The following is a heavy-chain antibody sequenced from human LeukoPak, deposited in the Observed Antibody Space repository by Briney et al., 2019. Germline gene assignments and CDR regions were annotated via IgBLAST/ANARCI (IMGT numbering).Heavy chain of an antibody. CDR1: GFTFSSYA. CDR3: ARDRTRLTY. J-gene: IGHJ4*02. Sequence: GGSLRLSCAASGFTFSSYAMHWVRQAPGKGLEWVAVISYDGSNKYYADSVKGRFTVSRDNSKDTLYLQMNRLRVDDTAVYFCARDRTRLTYWGQGTLVTVSS. V-gene: IGHV3-30-3*01. D-gene: IGHD6-19*01. CDR2: ISYDGSNK.